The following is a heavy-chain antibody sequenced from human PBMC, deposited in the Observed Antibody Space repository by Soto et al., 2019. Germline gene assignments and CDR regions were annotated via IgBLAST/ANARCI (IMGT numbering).Heavy chain of an antibody. J-gene: IGHJ4*02. Sequence: SETLSLTCTFSGGSISSYYWSLIRLPPGKGLEWIGYIYYSGSTNYNPFLKSRVTMSVDMSKNQFSLTLSSVTAADTAVYYCGRAFPILAAVGYFEYGGKETLATVPS. D-gene: IGHD6-25*01. CDR2: IYYSGST. CDR3: GRAFPILAAVGYFEY. CDR1: GGSISSYY. V-gene: IGHV4-59*01.